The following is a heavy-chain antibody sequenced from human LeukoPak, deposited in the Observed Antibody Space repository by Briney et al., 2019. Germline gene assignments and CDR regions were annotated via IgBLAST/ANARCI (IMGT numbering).Heavy chain of an antibody. CDR2: ISYDGSNK. Sequence: GGSLRLSCAASGFTFSSYAMHWVRQAPGKGLEWVAVISYDGSNKYYADSVKGRFTISRDNSKNTLYLQMNSLRAEDTAVYYCARGERYSSSGGYYWGQGTLVTVSS. CDR3: ARGERYSSSGGYY. CDR1: GFTFSSYA. J-gene: IGHJ4*02. D-gene: IGHD5-18*01. V-gene: IGHV3-30-3*01.